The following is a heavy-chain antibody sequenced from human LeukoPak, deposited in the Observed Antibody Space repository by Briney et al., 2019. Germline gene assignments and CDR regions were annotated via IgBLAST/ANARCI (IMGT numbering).Heavy chain of an antibody. D-gene: IGHD4-17*01. CDR1: GFTFSSYE. J-gene: IGHJ3*02. V-gene: IGHV3-48*03. Sequence: GGSLRLSCAASGFTFSSYEMNWVRQAPGKGLEWVSYISSSGSTIYYADSVKGRFTISRDKAKNSLYLQMNSLRAEDTAVYYCARDATVTLGAFDIWGQGTMVTVSS. CDR3: ARDATVTLGAFDI. CDR2: ISSSGSTI.